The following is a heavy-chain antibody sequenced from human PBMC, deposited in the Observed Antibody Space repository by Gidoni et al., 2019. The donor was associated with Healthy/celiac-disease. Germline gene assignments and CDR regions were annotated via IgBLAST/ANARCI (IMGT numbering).Heavy chain of an antibody. Sequence: QVQLQESGPGLVKPSETLSLTCTVSGGSISSYYWSWIRQPAGKGLEWIGRIYTSGSTNYNPSLKSRVTMSVDTSKTQFSLKLSSVTAADTAVYYCATSPHDYGDPWAYYYGMDVWGQGTTVTVSS. CDR2: IYTSGST. V-gene: IGHV4-4*07. CDR1: GGSISSYY. J-gene: IGHJ6*02. D-gene: IGHD4-17*01. CDR3: ATSPHDYGDPWAYYYGMDV.